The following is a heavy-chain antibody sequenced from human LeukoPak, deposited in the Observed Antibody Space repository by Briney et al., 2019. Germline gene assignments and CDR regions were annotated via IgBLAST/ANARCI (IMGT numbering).Heavy chain of an antibody. V-gene: IGHV4-59*08. D-gene: IGHD3-3*01. CDR1: GGSISSYY. Sequence: SETLSLTCTVSGGSISSYYWSWIRQPPGKGLEWIGYIYYSGSTNYNPSLKSRVTISVDRSKNQFSLKLSSVTAADTAVYYCARRMESGSDAFDIWGQGTMVTVSS. CDR3: ARRMESGSDAFDI. J-gene: IGHJ3*02. CDR2: IYYSGST.